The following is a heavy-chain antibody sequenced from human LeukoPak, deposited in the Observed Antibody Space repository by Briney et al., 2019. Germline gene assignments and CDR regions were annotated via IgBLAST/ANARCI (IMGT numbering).Heavy chain of an antibody. V-gene: IGHV3-21*01. CDR1: GFTFSSYS. D-gene: IGHD3-16*01. CDR2: ISSSSSYI. J-gene: IGHJ4*02. Sequence: PGGSLRLSCAASGFTFSSYSMNWDRQAPGKGLEWVSSISSSSSYIYYADSAKGRFTISRDNAKNSLYLQMNSLRAEDTAVYYCATNGGPRRHPFDYWGQGTLVTVSS. CDR3: ATNGGPRRHPFDY.